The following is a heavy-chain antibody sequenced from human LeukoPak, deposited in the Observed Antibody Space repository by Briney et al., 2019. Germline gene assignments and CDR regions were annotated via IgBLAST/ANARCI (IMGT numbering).Heavy chain of an antibody. J-gene: IGHJ4*02. CDR1: GGSIGSGGYY. V-gene: IGHV4-31*03. CDR2: IYYSGST. Sequence: PSETLSLTCTVSGGSIGSGGYYWSWIRQHPGKGLEWIGYIYYSGSTYHNPSLKSRVTISVDTSKNQFSLKLSSVTAADTAVYYCARVGGGYGDYFDYWGQGTLVTVSS. CDR3: ARVGGGYGDYFDY. D-gene: IGHD4-17*01.